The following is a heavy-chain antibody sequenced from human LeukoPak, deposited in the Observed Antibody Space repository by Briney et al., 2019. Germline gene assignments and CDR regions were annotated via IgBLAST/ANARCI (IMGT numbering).Heavy chain of an antibody. V-gene: IGHV3-23*03. CDR3: VRESGFGELFPYAFDI. D-gene: IGHD3-10*01. CDR1: GFTFSSYA. CDR2: IYSGGNT. J-gene: IGHJ3*02. Sequence: GGSLRLSCAASGFTFSSYAMSWVRQAPGKGVEWVSVIYSGGNTYCADSVKGRFAISREYSRNTVYLQMNSLRAEDTAVYYCVRESGFGELFPYAFDIWGQGTVVTVSS.